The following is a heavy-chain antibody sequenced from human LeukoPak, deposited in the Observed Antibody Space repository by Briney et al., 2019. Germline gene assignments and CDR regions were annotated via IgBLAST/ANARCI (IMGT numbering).Heavy chain of an antibody. CDR1: GYTFTCYG. V-gene: IGHV1-18*01. Sequence: ASVKVSCKASGYTFTCYGISWVRQAPGQGLEWMGWISAYNGNTNYAQKLQGRVTMTTDTSTSTAYMELRSLRSDDTAVYYCARALYYYDSSGYSDYWGQGTLVTVSS. D-gene: IGHD3-22*01. J-gene: IGHJ4*02. CDR2: ISAYNGNT. CDR3: ARALYYYDSSGYSDY.